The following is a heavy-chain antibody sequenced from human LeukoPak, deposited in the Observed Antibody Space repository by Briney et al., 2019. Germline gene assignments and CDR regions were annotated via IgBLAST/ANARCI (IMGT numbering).Heavy chain of an antibody. CDR3: VRDRELTY. D-gene: IGHD1-26*01. CDR1: DGSISIYY. Sequence: SETLSLTCTVSDGSISIYYWSWVRQPPGKGLKWIGYIYSSGNTIYNPSLKSRVTISVDTSKNQFSLKLSSVTAADTAAYYCVRDRELTYWGQGTLVTVSS. J-gene: IGHJ4*02. CDR2: IYSSGNT. V-gene: IGHV4-4*08.